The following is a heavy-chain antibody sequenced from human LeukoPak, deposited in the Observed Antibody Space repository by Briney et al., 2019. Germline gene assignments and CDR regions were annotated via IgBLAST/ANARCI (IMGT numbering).Heavy chain of an antibody. D-gene: IGHD3-10*01. V-gene: IGHV1-2*02. Sequence: ASVKVSCQASVYNFTGYYMHWVRQGPGQGLEWMGWINPNSGGTNYAQKFQGRVTMTRDMSISTAYMELSRLRSDDAAVYYCAREAAGGPSNAFDIWGQGTMVTVSS. CDR1: VYNFTGYY. J-gene: IGHJ3*02. CDR2: INPNSGGT. CDR3: AREAAGGPSNAFDI.